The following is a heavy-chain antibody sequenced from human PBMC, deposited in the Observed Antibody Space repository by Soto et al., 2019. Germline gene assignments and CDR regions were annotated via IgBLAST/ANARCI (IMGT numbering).Heavy chain of an antibody. CDR2: IYYSGST. V-gene: IGHV4-30-4*01. D-gene: IGHD5-18*01. Sequence: QVQLQESGPGLVKPSQTLSLTCTVSGASISSGDYYWSWIRQPPGKGLEWIGYIYYSGSTYYNPSLKRRVGISVYTPKNQFSLRLSSVTAADTAVYYCARAVHTASGPDYYNGLDVWGQGTTVTVSS. J-gene: IGHJ6*02. CDR1: GASISSGDYY. CDR3: ARAVHTASGPDYYNGLDV.